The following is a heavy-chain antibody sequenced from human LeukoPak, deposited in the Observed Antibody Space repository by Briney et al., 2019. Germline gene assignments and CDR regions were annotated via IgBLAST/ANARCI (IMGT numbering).Heavy chain of an antibody. Sequence: ASVKVSCKASGYTFTGYYMHWVRQAPGQGLEWMGWINPNSGGTNYAQKFQGRVTMTRDTSISTAYMELSRLRSDDTAVYYCARGDPPYYYGSGSYDWFDPWGQGTLVTVSS. D-gene: IGHD3-10*01. V-gene: IGHV1-2*02. CDR3: ARGDPPYYYGSGSYDWFDP. CDR2: INPNSGGT. CDR1: GYTFTGYY. J-gene: IGHJ5*02.